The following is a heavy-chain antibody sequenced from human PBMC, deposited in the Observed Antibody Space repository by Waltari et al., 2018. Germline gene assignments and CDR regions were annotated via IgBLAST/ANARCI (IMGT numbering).Heavy chain of an antibody. D-gene: IGHD3-22*01. CDR1: GFTFSRYE. J-gene: IGHJ4*02. CDR2: ISSSGSTI. V-gene: IGHV3-48*03. Sequence: EVQLVESGGGLVQPGGSLRLSCAASGFTFSRYEMNWVRQAPGKGLEWVSYISSSGSTIYYADSVKGRFTISRDNAKNSLYLQMNSLRAEDTAVYYCARPRGYQYYFDYWGQGTLVTVSS. CDR3: ARPRGYQYYFDY.